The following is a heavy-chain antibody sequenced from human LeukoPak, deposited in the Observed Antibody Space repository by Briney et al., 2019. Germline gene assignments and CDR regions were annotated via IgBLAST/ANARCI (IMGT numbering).Heavy chain of an antibody. J-gene: IGHJ4*02. CDR1: GFTFSSYW. CDR3: ARDGGPVGATPPGFDY. D-gene: IGHD1-26*01. V-gene: IGHV3-7*01. CDR2: IKQDGSEK. Sequence: GGSLRLSCAASGFTFSSYWMSWVRQAPGKGLEWVANIKQDGSEKYYVDSVTGRFTISRDNAKNSLYLQMNSLRAEDTAVYYCARDGGPVGATPPGFDYWGQGPLVTVSS.